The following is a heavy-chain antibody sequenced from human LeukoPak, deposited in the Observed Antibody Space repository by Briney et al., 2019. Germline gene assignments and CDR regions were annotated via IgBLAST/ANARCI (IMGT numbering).Heavy chain of an antibody. Sequence: ASVKVSCKASGYTFTSYGISWVRQAPGQGLEWMGWISAYNGNTDYAQKLQGRVTMTTDTSTSTAYMELRSLRSDDTAVYYCARPMGRYSSSALGYWGQGTLVTVSS. J-gene: IGHJ4*02. CDR1: GYTFTSYG. CDR2: ISAYNGNT. D-gene: IGHD6-13*01. V-gene: IGHV1-18*01. CDR3: ARPMGRYSSSALGY.